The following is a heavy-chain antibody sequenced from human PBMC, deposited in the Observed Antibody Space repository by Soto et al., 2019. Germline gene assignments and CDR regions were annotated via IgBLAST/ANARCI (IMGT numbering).Heavy chain of an antibody. D-gene: IGHD6-6*01. CDR2: ISVSGGST. CDR3: AKGQEVPAGAGIAARRFDY. Sequence: GGSLRLSCAASGFTFSSYAIIWVRQAPGKGLEWVSAISVSGGSTYYADSVKGRFTISRDNSKNTLYLQMNSLRAEDTAVYYCAKGQEVPAGAGIAARRFDYWGQGTLVTVSS. CDR1: GFTFSSYA. J-gene: IGHJ4*02. V-gene: IGHV3-23*01.